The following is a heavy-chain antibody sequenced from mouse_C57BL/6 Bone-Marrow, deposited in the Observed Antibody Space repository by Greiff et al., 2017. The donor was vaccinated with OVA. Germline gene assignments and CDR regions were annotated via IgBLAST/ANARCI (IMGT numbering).Heavy chain of an antibody. Sequence: QVQLKQPGAELVMPGASVKLSCKASGYTFTSYWMHWVKQRPGQGLEWIGEIDPSDSYTNYNQKFKGKSTLTVDKSSSTAYMQLSSLTSEDSAVYYCASFSPHYYGSRYYAMDYWGQGTSVTVSS. CDR2: IDPSDSYT. V-gene: IGHV1-69*01. CDR1: GYTFTSYW. D-gene: IGHD1-1*01. J-gene: IGHJ4*01. CDR3: ASFSPHYYGSRYYAMDY.